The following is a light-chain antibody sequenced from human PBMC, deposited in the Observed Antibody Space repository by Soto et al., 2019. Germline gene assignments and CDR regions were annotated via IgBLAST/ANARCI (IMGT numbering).Light chain of an antibody. Sequence: QSALTQPASVSGSPGQSITISCTGTSSDVGGYNYVSWYQHHPGKAPKLMIYEVSNRPSGVSNRLSGSKSGNTASLTISGLQAEDEADYYCSSYTSSSTLEVFGGGTKLTVL. J-gene: IGLJ3*02. CDR2: EVS. CDR1: SSDVGGYNY. V-gene: IGLV2-14*01. CDR3: SSYTSSSTLEV.